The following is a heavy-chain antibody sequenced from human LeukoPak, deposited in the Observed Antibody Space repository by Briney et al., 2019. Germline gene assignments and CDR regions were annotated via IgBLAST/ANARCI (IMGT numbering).Heavy chain of an antibody. J-gene: IGHJ4*02. CDR1: GFTFSSYW. D-gene: IGHD6-13*01. CDR3: AREGDSSSCDY. Sequence: GGSLRLSCAASGFTFSSYWMSWVRQAPGKGLEWVANIKQDGSEKYYVDSVKGRFTISRDNAKNSLYLQMNSPRAEDTAVYYCAREGDSSSCDYWGQGTLVTVSS. CDR2: IKQDGSEK. V-gene: IGHV3-7*01.